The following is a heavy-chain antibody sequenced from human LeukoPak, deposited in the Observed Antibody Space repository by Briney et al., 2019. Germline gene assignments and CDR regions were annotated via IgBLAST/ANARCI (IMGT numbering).Heavy chain of an antibody. CDR2: INQDGSEK. D-gene: IGHD3-10*01. Sequence: GGSLRLSCAASGFTFSSYWMSWVRQAPGKGLEWVANINQDGSEKYYVDSVKGRFTISRDNAMNSLYLQMNSLRAEDTAVYYCARDSYYGSGSYYHWGQGTLVTVSS. V-gene: IGHV3-7*01. CDR1: GFTFSSYW. CDR3: ARDSYYGSGSYYH. J-gene: IGHJ5*02.